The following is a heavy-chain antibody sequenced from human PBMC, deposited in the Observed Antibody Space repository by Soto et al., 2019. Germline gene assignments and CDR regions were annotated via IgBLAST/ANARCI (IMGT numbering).Heavy chain of an antibody. CDR3: ARGSAAGTRWFDP. CDR1: GGSISSSNW. V-gene: IGHV4-4*02. CDR2: IYHSGST. J-gene: IGHJ5*02. Sequence: QVQLQESGPGLVKPSGTLSLTCAVSGGSISSSNWWSWVRQPPGKGLEWIGEIYHSGSTNYNPSLKSRVXXSXAXXKNQFALKLSSVTAADTAVYYCARGSAAGTRWFDPWGQGTLVTVSS. D-gene: IGHD6-13*01.